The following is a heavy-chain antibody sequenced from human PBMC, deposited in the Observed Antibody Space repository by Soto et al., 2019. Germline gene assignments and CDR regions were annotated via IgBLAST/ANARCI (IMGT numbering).Heavy chain of an antibody. Sequence: QVQLVQSGAEEKKPGASVKVSCKASGYTFTSYAMHWVRQAPGQRLEWMGWINAGNGNTKYSQKFQGRVTITRDTSASTAYMELSSLRSEDTAVYYCARALPRYCSGGSCLNWFDPWGQGTLVTVSS. CDR3: ARALPRYCSGGSCLNWFDP. CDR2: INAGNGNT. D-gene: IGHD2-15*01. CDR1: GYTFTSYA. J-gene: IGHJ5*02. V-gene: IGHV1-3*05.